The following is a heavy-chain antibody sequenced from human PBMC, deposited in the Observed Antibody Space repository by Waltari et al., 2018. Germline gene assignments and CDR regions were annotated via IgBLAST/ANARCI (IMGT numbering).Heavy chain of an antibody. V-gene: IGHV3-30-3*01. CDR1: GFTFSSYA. D-gene: IGHD3-10*01. CDR2: ISYDGSNK. CDR3: ARGPGGSGSYYDY. Sequence: QVQLVESGGGVVQPGRSLRLSCAASGFTFSSYALHWVRQAPGKGLEWVAVISYDGSNKYDADSVKGRFTISRDNSKNTLYLQMNSLRAEDTAVYYCARGPGGSGSYYDYWGQGTLVTVSS. J-gene: IGHJ4*02.